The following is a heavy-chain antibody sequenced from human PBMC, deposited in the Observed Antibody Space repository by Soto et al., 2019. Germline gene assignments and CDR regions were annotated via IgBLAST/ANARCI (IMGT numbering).Heavy chain of an antibody. V-gene: IGHV3-30-3*01. Sequence: QEQLVESGGGVVQPGRSVRLSCAASGFTFSDYAMHWVRQAPGKGLEWVALISHDGSSELYADSVKGRFTVSRDNSNNMLHLQVYSLRPDDTAVYYCARGVVLGDYDSVWGTYRLQTFDVWGQGTTVTLSS. J-gene: IGHJ3*01. D-gene: IGHD3-16*02. CDR1: GFTFSDYA. CDR3: ARGVVLGDYDSVWGTYRLQTFDV. CDR2: ISHDGSSE.